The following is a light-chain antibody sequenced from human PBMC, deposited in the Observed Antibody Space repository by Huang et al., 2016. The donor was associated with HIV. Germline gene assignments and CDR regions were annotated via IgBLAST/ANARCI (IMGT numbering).Light chain of an antibody. J-gene: IGKJ2*01. CDR3: QQYDSLIYT. CDR2: KAS. Sequence: DIQMTQSPSTLSASVGDRVTITCRATQSVRNWLAWYQQRTGKAPKLLIYKASTLESGVPSRCSGSGSGTEFTLTISSLQPDDFATYYCQQYDSLIYTFGQGTKLEIK. CDR1: QSVRNW. V-gene: IGKV1-5*03.